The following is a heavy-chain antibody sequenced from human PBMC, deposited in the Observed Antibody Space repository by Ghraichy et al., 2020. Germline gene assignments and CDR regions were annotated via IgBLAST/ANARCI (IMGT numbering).Heavy chain of an antibody. Sequence: LSLTCVASGFMFSGYTFHWVRQTPGRGLEWVALISSNGNNKYYPDSVRDRFAVSRDNSENTLYLHMSGLRADDTAVYYCARGSPMTTDAFDVWGQGTVVTVSS. CDR3: ARGSPMTTDAFDV. CDR2: ISSNGNNK. CDR1: GFMFSGYT. V-gene: IGHV3-30*09. D-gene: IGHD1-1*01. J-gene: IGHJ3*01.